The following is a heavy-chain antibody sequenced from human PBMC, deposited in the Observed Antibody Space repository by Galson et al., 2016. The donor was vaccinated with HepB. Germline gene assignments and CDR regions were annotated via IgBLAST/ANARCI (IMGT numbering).Heavy chain of an antibody. J-gene: IGHJ6*02. Sequence: SLRLSCAASGFTFSNYAMTWVRQAPGKGLEWISTINNNDDSTYYADSVQGRFTISRDKSKNTLFLQMNSLRAEDTAVYYCAKDWSTTTCVQGCLDVWGQGTTVTVFS. V-gene: IGHV3-23*01. CDR2: INNNDDST. CDR3: AKDWSTTTCVQGCLDV. D-gene: IGHD3-10*02. CDR1: GFTFSNYA.